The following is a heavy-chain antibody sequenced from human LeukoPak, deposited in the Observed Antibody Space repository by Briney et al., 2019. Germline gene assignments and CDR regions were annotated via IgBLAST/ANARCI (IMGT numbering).Heavy chain of an antibody. D-gene: IGHD3-22*01. V-gene: IGHV1-46*01. J-gene: IGHJ4*02. CDR2: INPSGGST. Sequence: ASVKVSCKASGYTFTSYYMHWVRQAPGRGLEWMGIINPSGGSTSYAQKFQGRVTMTRDTSTSTVYMELSSLRSEDTAVYYCARDGKYXYDSSXYPLDYWGQGXLXXXSS. CDR1: GYTFTSYY. CDR3: ARDGKYXYDSSXYPLDY.